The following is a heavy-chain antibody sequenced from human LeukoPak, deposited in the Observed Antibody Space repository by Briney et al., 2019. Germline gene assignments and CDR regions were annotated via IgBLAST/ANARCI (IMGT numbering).Heavy chain of an antibody. CDR1: GFTFSHFW. D-gene: IGHD2-21*01. V-gene: IGHV3-74*01. Sequence: PGGSLRLSCAASGFTFSHFWMHWVRQAPGQGLVWIARIKGDGISTNYAAPVQGRFTISRDNAKNTVYLQMNSLRAEGTAVYYCAKDLHEIAADFWGQGTLVTVSS. CDR3: AKDLHEIAADF. CDR2: IKGDGIST. J-gene: IGHJ4*02.